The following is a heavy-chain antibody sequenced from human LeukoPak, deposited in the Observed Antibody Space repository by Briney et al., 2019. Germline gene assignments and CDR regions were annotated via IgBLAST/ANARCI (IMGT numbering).Heavy chain of an antibody. V-gene: IGHV3-48*03. CDR1: GFTFSSYE. Sequence: GGSLRLSCAASGFTFSSYEMNWVRQAPGKGLEWVSYISSSGSTIYYADFVKGRFTISRDNAKNSLYLQMNSLRAEGTAVYYCARAFHGAFDIWGQGTMVTVSS. CDR3: ARAFHGAFDI. CDR2: ISSSGSTI. D-gene: IGHD3-3*02. J-gene: IGHJ3*02.